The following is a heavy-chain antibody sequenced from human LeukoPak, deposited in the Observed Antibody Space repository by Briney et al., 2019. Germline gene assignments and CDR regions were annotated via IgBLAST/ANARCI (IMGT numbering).Heavy chain of an antibody. J-gene: IGHJ6*02. CDR1: GFTFSSYG. D-gene: IGHD3-10*01. CDR3: AKGDYYGSGSTFKNGMDV. Sequence: GGSLRLSCAASGFTFSSYGMHWVRQAPGKGLEWVAVISYDGSNKYYADSVKGRFTISRDNSKNTLYLQVNSLRAEDTAVYYCAKGDYYGSGSTFKNGMDVWGQGTTVTVSS. V-gene: IGHV3-30*18. CDR2: ISYDGSNK.